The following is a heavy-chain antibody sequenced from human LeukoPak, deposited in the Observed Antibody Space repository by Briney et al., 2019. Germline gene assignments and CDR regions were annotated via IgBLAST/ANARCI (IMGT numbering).Heavy chain of an antibody. CDR3: AKSLEESYDILIGFSSFDY. Sequence: GGSLRLSCAASGFTFTNFGMSWVRQAPGKGLEWVSSVRGGGDVTYYARSVRGRFTISRDNSKNTVYLQMNSPTAEDTAIYYFAKSLEESYDILIGFSSFDYWGQGTLATVS. J-gene: IGHJ4*02. CDR2: VRGGGDVT. CDR1: GFTFTNFG. D-gene: IGHD3-9*01. V-gene: IGHV3-23*01.